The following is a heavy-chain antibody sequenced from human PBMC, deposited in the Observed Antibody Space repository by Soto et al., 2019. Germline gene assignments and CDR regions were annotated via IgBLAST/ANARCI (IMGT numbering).Heavy chain of an antibody. CDR1: GGSISSYY. CDR2: IYYSGST. CDR3: ARGGGRGYSSP. J-gene: IGHJ5*02. D-gene: IGHD6-19*01. V-gene: IGHV4-59*01. Sequence: QVQLQESGPGLVKPSETLSLTCTVSGGSISSYYWSWIRQPPGKGLEWIGYIYYSGSTNYNPPLKSRVTISVDTAKNPFSLKLGSVTAADTAVYYCARGGGRGYSSPWGQGTLVTVSS.